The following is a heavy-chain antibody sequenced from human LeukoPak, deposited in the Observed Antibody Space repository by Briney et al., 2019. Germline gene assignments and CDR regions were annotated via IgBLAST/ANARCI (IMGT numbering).Heavy chain of an antibody. D-gene: IGHD6-13*01. CDR2: ISSSGSTI. V-gene: IGHV3-48*03. CDR3: ARGYRAAADY. J-gene: IGHJ4*02. Sequence: GGSLRPSCAASGFTFSSYEMNWVRQAPGKGLEWVSYISSSGSTIYYADFVEGRFTISRDNAKNSLYLQMNSLRAEDTALYHCARGYRAAADYWGQGTLVTVSS. CDR1: GFTFSSYE.